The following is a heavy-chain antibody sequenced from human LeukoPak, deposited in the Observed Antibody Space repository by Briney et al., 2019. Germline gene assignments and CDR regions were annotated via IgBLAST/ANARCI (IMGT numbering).Heavy chain of an antibody. CDR2: INHSGST. CDR1: GGSFSGYY. Sequence: SETLSLTCAVYGGSFSGYYWSWIRQPPGKGLEWIGEINHSGSTNYNPSLKSRVTISVDTSKNQFSLKLSSVTAADTAVYYCAGGLPAAGGGFDYWGQGTLVTVSS. CDR3: AGGLPAAGGGFDY. V-gene: IGHV4-34*01. J-gene: IGHJ4*02. D-gene: IGHD6-13*01.